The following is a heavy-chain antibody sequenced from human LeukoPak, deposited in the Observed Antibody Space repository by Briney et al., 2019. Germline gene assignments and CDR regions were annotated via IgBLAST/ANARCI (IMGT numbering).Heavy chain of an antibody. CDR3: ARTIYGAFDI. CDR2: ISSSSSYI. D-gene: IGHD2-2*02. V-gene: IGHV3-21*01. Sequence: KTGGSLRLSCAAPGVTFSSYSMNWVRQAPGEGLEWVSSISSSSSYIYYADSVKGRFTISRDNAKNSLYLQMNSLRAEDTAVYYCARTIYGAFDIWGQGTMVTVSS. J-gene: IGHJ3*02. CDR1: GVTFSSYS.